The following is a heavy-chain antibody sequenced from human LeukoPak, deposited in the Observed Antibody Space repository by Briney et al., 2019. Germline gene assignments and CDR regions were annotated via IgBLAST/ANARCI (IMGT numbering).Heavy chain of an antibody. CDR2: ISFNSGSI. J-gene: IGHJ6*02. CDR3: AKDSRPLCSGGSCYYYYGMDV. V-gene: IGHV3-9*01. Sequence: GGSLRLSCAASGFTFDDYVMHWVRQAPGKGLEWVSGISFNSGSIGYADSVKGRFTISRDNAKNSLYLQVHSLRPEDTALYYCAKDSRPLCSGGSCYYYYGMDVWGQGTTVTVSS. D-gene: IGHD2-15*01. CDR1: GFTFDDYV.